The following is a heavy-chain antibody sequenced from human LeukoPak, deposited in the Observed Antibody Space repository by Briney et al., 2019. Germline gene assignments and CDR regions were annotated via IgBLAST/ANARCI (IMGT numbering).Heavy chain of an antibody. V-gene: IGHV1-18*01. D-gene: IGHD4-17*01. CDR2: ISPYNGNT. CDR1: AYTFTHYG. Sequence: ASVTLSCKASAYTFTHYGITWVRQAPGQGLEWMGWISPYNGNTNYAQKFQGRVTMTTDTSTSTAYMELRNLRSDDTALYYCATEGGWQPTDYGDHVYWGQGTLVTVSS. J-gene: IGHJ4*02. CDR3: ATEGGWQPTDYGDHVY.